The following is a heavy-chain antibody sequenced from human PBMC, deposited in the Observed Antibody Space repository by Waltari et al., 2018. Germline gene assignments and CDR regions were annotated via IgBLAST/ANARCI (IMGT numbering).Heavy chain of an antibody. V-gene: IGHV3-23*01. J-gene: IGHJ4*01. CDR1: GFTFRNFA. CDR3: TKEGKLEDY. D-gene: IGHD1-1*01. CDR2: ISGDGGNT. Sequence: EVQLLESGGGLVQPGGSLRLSCVVSGFTFRNFAMSWVRQAPGKGVGLVSIISGDGGNTFYAGAVEGPFTISRDNSKNTLNLQMHNLRAQDTALYYCTKEGKLEDYRGQGTLVTVSS.